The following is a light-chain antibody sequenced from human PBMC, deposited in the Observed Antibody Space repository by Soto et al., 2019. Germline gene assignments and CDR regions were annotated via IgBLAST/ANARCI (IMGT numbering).Light chain of an antibody. CDR1: QSVSSY. CDR3: QQGSNWPST. CDR2: DAS. J-gene: IGKJ5*01. Sequence: EKVLTQSPATLSLSPGERATLSCRASQSVSSYLAWYQQKPGQAPRLLIYDASNRATGIPARFSGSGSGTDFTLTIISLEPEDFAVYFCQQGSNWPSTFGQGTRLEIK. V-gene: IGKV3-11*01.